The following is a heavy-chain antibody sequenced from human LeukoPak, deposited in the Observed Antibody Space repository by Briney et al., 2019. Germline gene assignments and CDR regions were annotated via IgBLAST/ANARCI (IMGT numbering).Heavy chain of an antibody. CDR2: MNPNSGNT. Sequence: ASVKVSSTASGYTFTSYDINWVRQATGQGLEWMGWMNPNSGNTGYAQKFQGRVTMTRNTSISTACMELSSLRSEDTAVYYCARGAYYYDSSGYLYYFDYWGQGTLVTVSS. CDR3: ARGAYYYDSSGYLYYFDY. CDR1: GYTFTSYD. V-gene: IGHV1-8*01. J-gene: IGHJ4*02. D-gene: IGHD3-22*01.